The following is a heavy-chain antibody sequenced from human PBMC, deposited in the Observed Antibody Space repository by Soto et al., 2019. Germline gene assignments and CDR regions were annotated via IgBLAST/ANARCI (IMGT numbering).Heavy chain of an antibody. Sequence: GGSLRLSCAASGFTFSSYGMHWVRQAPGKGLEWVAVISYDGSNKYYADSVKGRFTISRDNSKNTLYLQMNSLRAEDTAVYYCAKTWRSGAAAGTAGFDYWGQGTLVTVSS. CDR3: AKTWRSGAAAGTAGFDY. CDR1: GFTFSSYG. V-gene: IGHV3-30*18. D-gene: IGHD6-13*01. J-gene: IGHJ4*02. CDR2: ISYDGSNK.